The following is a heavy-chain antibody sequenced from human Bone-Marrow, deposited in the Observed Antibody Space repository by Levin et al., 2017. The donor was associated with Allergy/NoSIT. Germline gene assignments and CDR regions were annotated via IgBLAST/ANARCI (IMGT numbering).Heavy chain of an antibody. Sequence: GESLKISCAASGFSFSVSKMNWVRQAPGKGLEWVSSISSSSRYIYYADSLEGRFTISRDDATDSLYLQMTSLRAEDTAIYYCAKEGDYYGAGTYSFDYWGQGTPVTVSS. CDR3: AKEGDYYGAGTYSFDY. J-gene: IGHJ4*02. CDR2: ISSSSRYI. CDR1: GFSFSVSK. V-gene: IGHV3-21*01. D-gene: IGHD3-10*01.